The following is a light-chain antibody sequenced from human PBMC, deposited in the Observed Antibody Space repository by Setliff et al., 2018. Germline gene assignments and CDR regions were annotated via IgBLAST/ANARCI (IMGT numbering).Light chain of an antibody. CDR3: CSYAGSYPYV. J-gene: IGLJ1*01. Sequence: QSALTQPRSVPGSPGQSVTISCTGTSSDVGGYNYVSWYQQYPGKAPKLMIYDVSKRPSGVPDRFSGSKSGNTASLTISGLQAEDEADYYCCSYAGSYPYVFGTGTKVTVL. V-gene: IGLV2-11*01. CDR1: SSDVGGYNY. CDR2: DVS.